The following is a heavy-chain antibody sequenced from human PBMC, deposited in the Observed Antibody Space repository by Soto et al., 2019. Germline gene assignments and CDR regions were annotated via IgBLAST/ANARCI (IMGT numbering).Heavy chain of an antibody. D-gene: IGHD4-17*01. V-gene: IGHV3-7*04. CDR2: IKQDGFEK. J-gene: IGHJ6*02. Sequence: VQLVESGGGLVQPGGSLRLSCAASGFTFSRYWMSWVRQAPGKGLEWVANIKQDGFEKYYVDFVKERFTISRDNAKNSLFLQMNSLRADDTAVYYCARGDYPFPYYYYGLDVWGLGTTVTVSS. CDR1: GFTFSRYW. CDR3: ARGDYPFPYYYYGLDV.